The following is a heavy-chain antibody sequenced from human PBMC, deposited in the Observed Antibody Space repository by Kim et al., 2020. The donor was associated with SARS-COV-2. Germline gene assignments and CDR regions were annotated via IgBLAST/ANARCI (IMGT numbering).Heavy chain of an antibody. CDR2: S. Sequence: SKYNPSLKSRATISIDSSANHFSLRLTSVTAADAAVYFCARILLNRWYLDPWGRGTLVAVSS. V-gene: IGHV4-34*01. J-gene: IGHJ2*01. CDR3: ARILLNRWYLDP.